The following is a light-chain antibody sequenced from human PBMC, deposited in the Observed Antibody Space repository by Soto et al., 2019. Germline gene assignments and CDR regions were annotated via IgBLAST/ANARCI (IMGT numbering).Light chain of an antibody. V-gene: IGLV2-14*03. J-gene: IGLJ3*02. CDR3: QSYDSSLSDWV. Sequence: QSALTQPASVSGSPGQSVTISCTGTSSDIGNYIYVSWYQQHPGKAPKLLIYGNSNRPSGVPDRFSGSKSGTSASLAITGLRAEDEADYYCQSYDSSLSDWVFGGGTKVTVL. CDR2: GNS. CDR1: SSDIGNYIY.